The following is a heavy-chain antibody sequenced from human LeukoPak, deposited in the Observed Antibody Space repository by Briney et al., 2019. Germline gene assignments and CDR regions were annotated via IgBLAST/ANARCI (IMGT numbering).Heavy chain of an antibody. Sequence: ASVKVSCKASGYSFTSLDINWVRQATGQGLEWMGWMNTKGGNTGHAQKFRGRVTITRNTSTSTVYMELSSLRSEDTAVYYCARVDGSPDYWGQGTLVTVSS. CDR2: MNTKGGNT. CDR3: ARVDGSPDY. CDR1: GYSFTSLD. D-gene: IGHD2-15*01. V-gene: IGHV1-8*01. J-gene: IGHJ4*02.